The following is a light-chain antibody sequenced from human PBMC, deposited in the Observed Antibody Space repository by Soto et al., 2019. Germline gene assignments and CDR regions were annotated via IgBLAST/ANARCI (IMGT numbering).Light chain of an antibody. V-gene: IGLV4-69*01. CDR1: SGHSSYA. CDR2: LDSDGSH. CDR3: QTWGAGIHVV. J-gene: IGLJ2*01. Sequence: QPVLTQSPSASASLGASVKLTCTLSSGHSSYAIAWHQQQPEKGPRYLMKLDSDGSHTKGDAIPDRFSGSSSGAERYLTISGLQSEDEADYYCQTWGAGIHVVFGGGTKLPVL.